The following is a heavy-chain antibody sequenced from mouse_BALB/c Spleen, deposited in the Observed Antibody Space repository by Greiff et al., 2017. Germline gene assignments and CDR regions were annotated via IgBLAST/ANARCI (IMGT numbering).Heavy chain of an antibody. V-gene: IGHV5-6-3*01. CDR3: ARRDEGAY. J-gene: IGHJ3*01. CDR2: INSNGGST. Sequence: EVKVIESGGGLVQPGGSLKLSCAASGFTFSSYGMSWVRQTPDKRLELVATINSNGGSTYYPDSVKGRFTISRDNAKNTLYLQMSSLKSEDTAMYYCARRDEGAYWGQGTLVTVSA. CDR1: GFTFSSYG.